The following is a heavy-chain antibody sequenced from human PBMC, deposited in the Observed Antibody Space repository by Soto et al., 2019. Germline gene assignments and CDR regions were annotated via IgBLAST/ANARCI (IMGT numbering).Heavy chain of an antibody. CDR3: IYRRAPWDYLGLDV. Sequence: SGPTLVNPTQTLTLTCTFSGFSLTTGGVGVGWIRQPPGRSLEWLAVIYWNDDRRRSPSLENRLTITKDTSKNQVVLTMTNMDPVDTATYYCIYRRAPWDYLGLDVSGQGTPVTVSS. CDR2: IYWNDDR. D-gene: IGHD3-16*01. CDR1: GFSLTTGGVG. J-gene: IGHJ6*02. V-gene: IGHV2-5*01.